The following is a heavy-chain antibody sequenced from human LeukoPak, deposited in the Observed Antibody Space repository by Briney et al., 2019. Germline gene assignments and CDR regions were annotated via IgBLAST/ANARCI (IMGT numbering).Heavy chain of an antibody. Sequence: GGSLRLSCAASGFTFSSYAMSWVRQAPGKGLEWVSAISGSGGSTYYADSVKGRFTISRDNAKNSLYLQMNSLRAEDTAVYYCVKRSTTYGRETYRWFDPWGQGTLVTVSS. J-gene: IGHJ5*02. CDR1: GFTFSSYA. V-gene: IGHV3-23*01. CDR2: ISGSGGST. CDR3: VKRSTTYGRETYRWFDP. D-gene: IGHD2-2*01.